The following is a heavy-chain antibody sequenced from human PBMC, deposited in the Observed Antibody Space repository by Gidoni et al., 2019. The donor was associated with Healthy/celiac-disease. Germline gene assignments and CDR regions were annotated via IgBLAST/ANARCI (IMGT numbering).Heavy chain of an antibody. Sequence: DVPLVEFAGGLVNPGCSLRLSCSASGFTFSNAWMSWVRQAPGKGLEWVGRIKSKTDGGTTEYAAPVKGRFTISRDDSKNTLYLKMNSMKTEDTAVYYCTTQYGYKYYYYYGMDVWGQGTTVTVSS. J-gene: IGHJ6*02. D-gene: IGHD1-1*01. CDR2: IKSKTDGGTT. CDR3: TTQYGYKYYYYYGMDV. CDR1: GFTFSNAW. V-gene: IGHV3-15*01.